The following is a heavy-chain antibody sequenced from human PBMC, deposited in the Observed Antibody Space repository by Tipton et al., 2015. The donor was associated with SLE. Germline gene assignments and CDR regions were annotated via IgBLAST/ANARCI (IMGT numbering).Heavy chain of an antibody. Sequence: GSLRLSCTVSGGSISSNGYYWGWIRQPPGKGLEWIGNIYYSGSTYYNPSLKSRVIMSVDTSKKQFFLKLSSVTAADTAVYFCARQSPEGGFDYWGQGTLVIVSS. CDR3: ARQSPEGGFDY. CDR2: IYYSGST. V-gene: IGHV4-39*01. CDR1: GGSISSNGYY. J-gene: IGHJ4*02.